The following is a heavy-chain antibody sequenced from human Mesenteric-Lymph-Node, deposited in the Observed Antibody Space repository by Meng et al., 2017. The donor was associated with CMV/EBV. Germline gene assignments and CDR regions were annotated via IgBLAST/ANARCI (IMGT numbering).Heavy chain of an antibody. D-gene: IGHD6-13*01. J-gene: IGHJ4*02. CDR1: GFTFSSYT. V-gene: IGHV3-21*04. CDR2: MTNSDSQI. CDR3: ARGDSSTSWLVFDY. Sequence: GESLKISCVASGFTFSSYTMNWVRQAPGKGLEWVASMTNSDSQIYYADSVKGRFTISRDDSRNTLYLQMNSLRVEDTAVFYCARGDSSTSWLVFDYWGLGTLVTVSS.